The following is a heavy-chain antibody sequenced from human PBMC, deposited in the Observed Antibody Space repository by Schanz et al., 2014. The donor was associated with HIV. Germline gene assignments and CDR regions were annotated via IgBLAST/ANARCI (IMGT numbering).Heavy chain of an antibody. V-gene: IGHV1-18*01. CDR1: GYTFSNYA. CDR2: VGAYNGNI. D-gene: IGHD3-10*01. Sequence: QVQLVQSEGEVKKPGASVKVSCKTSGYTFSNYAIGWVRQAPGQGLEWMAWVGAYNGNIKYAQKIQDRVSMTTDTSTSTAYMELRSLRSDDTAVYYCARGTYYGSGSYTLDYWGQGTLVTVSS. J-gene: IGHJ4*02. CDR3: ARGTYYGSGSYTLDY.